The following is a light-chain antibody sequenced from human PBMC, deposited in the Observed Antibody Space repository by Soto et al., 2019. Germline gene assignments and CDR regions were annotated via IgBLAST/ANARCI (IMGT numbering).Light chain of an antibody. CDR2: DAS. Sequence: DIQMTQSPSSLSASVGDRVTITCQASQGISKYLNWYQQKPGKAPKLLIYDASNLETGVPTRFSGSGSGTDFTFAISGLPPEDTATYYCQPYGNDRPSTFGPGTKLEIK. CDR3: QPYGNDRPST. J-gene: IGKJ2*01. CDR1: QGISKY. V-gene: IGKV1-33*01.